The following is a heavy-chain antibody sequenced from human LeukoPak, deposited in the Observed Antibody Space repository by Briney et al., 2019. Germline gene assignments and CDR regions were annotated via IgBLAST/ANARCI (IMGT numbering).Heavy chain of an antibody. J-gene: IGHJ3*02. CDR3: AGATVVTPHAFDI. D-gene: IGHD4-23*01. Sequence: GASVKLSCKSSRYPFTSYYMHWVRLPPAQGLEWMGIINPSGGSTDYAQMFQGRVTMTSDTSTSTVYMEVRSLRYEDTAVYYCAGATVVTPHAFDIWGQGTMVTVSS. CDR2: INPSGGST. CDR1: RYPFTSYY. V-gene: IGHV1-46*01.